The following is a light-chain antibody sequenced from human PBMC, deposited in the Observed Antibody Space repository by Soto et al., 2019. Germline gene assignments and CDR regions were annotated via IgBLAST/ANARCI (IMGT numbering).Light chain of an antibody. CDR3: RSNSSSNTLGLF. CDR1: SSDVGVYNY. CDR2: DVS. J-gene: IGLJ1*01. Sequence: QSVLTQPASVSGSPGQSITISCTGTSSDVGVYNYVSWYQRHPGKAPKVMIYDVSNRPSGVSNRFSGSKSGNPASLTISGLQAEDEADYYWRSNSSSNTLGLFFGTGTKLTVL. V-gene: IGLV2-14*03.